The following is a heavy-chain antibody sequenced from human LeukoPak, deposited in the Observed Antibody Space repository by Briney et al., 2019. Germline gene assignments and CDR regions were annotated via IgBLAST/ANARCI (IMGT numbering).Heavy chain of an antibody. Sequence: GGSLRLSCAASGFTFDDYAMHWVRQAPGKGLEWVSLISWDGGSTYYADSVKGRFTISRDNSKNTLYLQMNSLRAEDTAVYYCASRGQLADDFDYWGQGTLVTVSS. J-gene: IGHJ4*02. CDR2: ISWDGGST. D-gene: IGHD6-13*01. CDR3: ASRGQLADDFDY. V-gene: IGHV3-43D*03. CDR1: GFTFDDYA.